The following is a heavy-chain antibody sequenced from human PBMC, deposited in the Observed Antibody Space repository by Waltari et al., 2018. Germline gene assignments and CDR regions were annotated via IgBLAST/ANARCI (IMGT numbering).Heavy chain of an antibody. D-gene: IGHD5-18*01. Sequence: QVQLQESGPGLVKPSETLSLTCTVSGYSIISGYYWGWIRQPPGKGLEWIGSIYHSGSTYYNPALKSRVTISVDTSKNQFSLKLSSVTAADTAVYYCARRTAMVTGGDYWGQGTLVTVSS. J-gene: IGHJ4*02. V-gene: IGHV4-38-2*02. CDR3: ARRTAMVTGGDY. CDR1: GYSIISGYY. CDR2: IYHSGST.